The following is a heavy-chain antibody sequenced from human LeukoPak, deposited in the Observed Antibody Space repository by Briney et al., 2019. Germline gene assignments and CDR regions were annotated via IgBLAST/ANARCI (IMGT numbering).Heavy chain of an antibody. D-gene: IGHD3-22*01. V-gene: IGHV3-23*01. CDR1: GFTFSSYA. CDR3: AKVTGQGYDSSGYYFDY. CDR2: ISGSGGSK. J-gene: IGHJ4*02. Sequence: PAGSLRLSCAASGFTFSSYAMSWVRQAPGKGPEWVSAISGSGGSKYYADSVKGRFTISRDNSKNTLYLQMNSLRAEDTAVYYCAKVTGQGYDSSGYYFDYWGQGTLVTVSS.